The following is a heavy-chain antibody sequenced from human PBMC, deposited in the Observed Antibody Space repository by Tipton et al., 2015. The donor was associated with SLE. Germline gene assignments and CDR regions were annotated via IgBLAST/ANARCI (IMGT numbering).Heavy chain of an antibody. V-gene: IGHV3-7*01. D-gene: IGHD2-21*02. Sequence: SLRLSCAASGFTFSSYAMSWVRQAPGKGLEWVANIKQDGSEKYYVDSVKGRFTISRDNSKNTLYLQMNSLRAEDTAVYYCARCYNGGDFPPDYWGQGTLVTVSS. CDR1: GFTFSSYA. J-gene: IGHJ4*02. CDR2: IKQDGSEK. CDR3: ARCYNGGDFPPDY.